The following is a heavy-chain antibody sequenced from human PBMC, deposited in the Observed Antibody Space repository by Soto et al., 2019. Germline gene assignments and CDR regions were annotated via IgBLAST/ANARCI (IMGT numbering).Heavy chain of an antibody. D-gene: IGHD3-16*01. V-gene: IGHV3-23*01. J-gene: IGHJ4*02. CDR2: ISGSGGST. CDR1: GFTFSSYA. CDR3: AKDPSQVIMITFGGAPSGDY. Sequence: GGSLRLSCAASGFTFSSYAMSWVRQAPGKGLEWVSAISGSGGSTYYADSVKGRFTISRDNSKNTLYLQMNSLRAEDTAVYYCAKDPSQVIMITFGGAPSGDYWGQGTLVTVSS.